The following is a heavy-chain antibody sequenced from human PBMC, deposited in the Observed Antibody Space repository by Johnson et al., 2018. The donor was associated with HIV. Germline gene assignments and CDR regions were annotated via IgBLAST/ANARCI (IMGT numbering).Heavy chain of an antibody. D-gene: IGHD6-19*01. V-gene: IGHV3-72*01. CDR1: GFTFSDHY. Sequence: VQLVESGGGFVQPGGSLRLSCAASGFTFSDHYMDWVRQAPGKGLEWVARTRDKANGYSTEYAASVKGRFTISRDASKDSLYLQMNSLKSEDTAVYFCARRGYTSGWYAAFDLWGQGTMVTVSS. J-gene: IGHJ3*01. CDR3: ARRGYTSGWYAAFDL. CDR2: TRDKANGYST.